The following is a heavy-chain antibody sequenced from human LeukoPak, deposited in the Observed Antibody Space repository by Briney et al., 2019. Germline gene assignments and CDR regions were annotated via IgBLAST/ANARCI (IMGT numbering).Heavy chain of an antibody. CDR2: IKQDGSEK. Sequence: GGSLRLSCAASGFTVRNNYMSWVRQAPGKGLEWVANIKQDGSEKYYVDSVKGRFTISRDNAKNSLYLQMNSLRAEDTAVYYCARAGNYDFWSGYFAYYYGMDVWGQGTTVTVSS. CDR1: GFTVRNNY. D-gene: IGHD3-3*01. J-gene: IGHJ6*02. CDR3: ARAGNYDFWSGYFAYYYGMDV. V-gene: IGHV3-7*01.